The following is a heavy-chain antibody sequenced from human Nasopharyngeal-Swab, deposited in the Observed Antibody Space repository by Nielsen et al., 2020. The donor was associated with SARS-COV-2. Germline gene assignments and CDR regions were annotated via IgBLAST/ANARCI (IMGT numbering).Heavy chain of an antibody. CDR3: ARPGVWFGELKNDAFDI. Sequence: RQAPGKGLEWIGSIYHSGSTYYNPSLKSRVTISVDTSKNHFSLKLSSVTAADTAVYYCARPGVWFGELKNDAFDIWGQGTMVTVSS. CDR2: IYHSGST. J-gene: IGHJ3*02. D-gene: IGHD3-10*01. V-gene: IGHV4-38-2*01.